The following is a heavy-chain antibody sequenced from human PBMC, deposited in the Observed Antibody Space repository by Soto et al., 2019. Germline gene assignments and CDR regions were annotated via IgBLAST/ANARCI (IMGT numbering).Heavy chain of an antibody. Sequence: SETLSLTCTVYGGCISSGGYYWSWIRQHPGKGLEWIGYIYYSGSTYYNPSLKSRVTISVDTSKNQFSLKLSSVTAADTAVYYCARDIRSDAFDIWGQGTMVTVSS. CDR2: IYYSGST. CDR1: GGCISSGGYY. CDR3: ARDIRSDAFDI. V-gene: IGHV4-31*03. J-gene: IGHJ3*02.